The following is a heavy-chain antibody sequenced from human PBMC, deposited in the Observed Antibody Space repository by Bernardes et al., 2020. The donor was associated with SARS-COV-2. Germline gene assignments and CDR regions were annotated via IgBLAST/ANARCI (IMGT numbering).Heavy chain of an antibody. CDR1: GFTFSSYS. CDR3: ARGYCSSTSCYGMDV. V-gene: IGHV3-48*01. CDR2: ISSSSSTI. J-gene: IGHJ6*02. Sequence: GWSLRLSCAASGFTFSSYSMNWVRQAPGKGLEWVSYISSSSSTIYYADSVKGRFTISRDNAKNSLYLQMNSLRAEDTAVYYCARGYCSSTSCYGMDVWGQGTTVTVSS. D-gene: IGHD2-2*01.